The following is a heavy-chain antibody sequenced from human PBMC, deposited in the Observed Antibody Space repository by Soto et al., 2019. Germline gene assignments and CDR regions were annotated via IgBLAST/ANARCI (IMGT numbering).Heavy chain of an antibody. J-gene: IGHJ4*02. Sequence: SQTLSLTCAVSGGSISSGGYSWSWIRQPPGKGLEWIGYIYHSGSTYYNPSLKSRVTISVDRSKNQFSLKLSSVTAADTAVYYCARDHDTAFDYWGQGTLVTVSS. V-gene: IGHV4-30-2*01. CDR3: ARDHDTAFDY. D-gene: IGHD3-22*01. CDR2: IYHSGST. CDR1: GGSISSGGYS.